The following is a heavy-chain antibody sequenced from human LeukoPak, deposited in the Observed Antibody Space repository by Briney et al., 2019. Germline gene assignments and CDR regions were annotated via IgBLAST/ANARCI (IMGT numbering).Heavy chain of an antibody. CDR3: ARDRDYCSSTSCYSDAFDI. Sequence: PPGGSLRLSCAASGFTFSSYSMNWVRQAPGKGLEWVSYISSSSSTIYYADSVKGRFTISRDNAKNSLYLQMNSLRDEDTAVHYCARDRDYCSSTSCYSDAFDIWGQGTMVTVSS. CDR2: ISSSSSTI. J-gene: IGHJ3*02. D-gene: IGHD2-2*01. CDR1: GFTFSSYS. V-gene: IGHV3-48*02.